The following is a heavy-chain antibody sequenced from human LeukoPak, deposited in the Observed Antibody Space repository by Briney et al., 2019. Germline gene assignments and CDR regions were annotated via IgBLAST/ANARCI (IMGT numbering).Heavy chain of an antibody. Sequence: GGSLRLSCAASGFTFSSYALSWVRRAPGKGLEWVSAIRGSGDDTYYADSVKGRFTISRDNSKNTLYLQMHSLRAEDTAVYYCAKAHDDWDYVYFRHWGQGTPVTVSS. CDR2: IRGSGDDT. CDR3: AKAHDDWDYVYFRH. J-gene: IGHJ1*01. CDR1: GFTFSSYA. V-gene: IGHV3-23*01. D-gene: IGHD3-16*01.